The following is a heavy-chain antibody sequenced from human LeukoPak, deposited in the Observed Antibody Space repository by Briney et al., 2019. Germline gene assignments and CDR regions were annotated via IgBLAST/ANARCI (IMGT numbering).Heavy chain of an antibody. V-gene: IGHV3-21*01. CDR2: ISSSSSYI. Sequence: GGSLRLSCAVSGFTFSSYSMNWVRQAPGKGLKWVSSISSSSSYIYYTNSVKGRFTISRDNAKNSLYLQMNSLRAEDTAVYYCARSKWFGESGFDFWGQGTLVTVSS. CDR3: ARSKWFGESGFDF. CDR1: GFTFSSYS. J-gene: IGHJ4*02. D-gene: IGHD3-10*01.